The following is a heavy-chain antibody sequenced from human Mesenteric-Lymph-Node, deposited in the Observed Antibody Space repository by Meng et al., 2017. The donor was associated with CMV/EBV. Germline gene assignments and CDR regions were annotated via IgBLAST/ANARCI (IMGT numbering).Heavy chain of an antibody. CDR2: ISPYNDNR. J-gene: IGHJ4*02. CDR1: GYTFNVYD. CDR3: ARDGGYVEMAVY. V-gene: IGHV1-18*01. Sequence: ASVKVSCKASGYTFNVYDISWVRQAPGQGLEWMGWISPYNDNRNYAQKFQDRVTMTRDTSISTAYMELSRLRSDDTAVYYCARDGGYVEMAVYWGQGTLVTVSS. D-gene: IGHD5-24*01.